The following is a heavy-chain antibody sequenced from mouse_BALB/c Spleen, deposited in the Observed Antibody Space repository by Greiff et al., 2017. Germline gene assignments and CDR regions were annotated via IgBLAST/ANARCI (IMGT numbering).Heavy chain of an antibody. Sequence: QVQLQQSGAELVRPGASVTLSCKASGYTFTDYEMHWVKQTPVHGLEWIGAIDPETGGTAYNQKFKGKATLTADKSSSTAYMELRSLTSEDSAVYYCTRHDYGSSSLAMDYWGQGTSVTVSS. CDR3: TRHDYGSSSLAMDY. V-gene: IGHV1-15*01. CDR2: IDPETGGT. CDR1: GYTFTDYE. J-gene: IGHJ4*01. D-gene: IGHD1-1*01.